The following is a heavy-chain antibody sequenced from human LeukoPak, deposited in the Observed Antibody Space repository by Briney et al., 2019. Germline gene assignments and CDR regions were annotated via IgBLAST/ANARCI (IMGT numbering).Heavy chain of an antibody. CDR2: VSTSGTP. J-gene: IGHJ5*02. V-gene: IGHV4-61*02. D-gene: IGHD1-26*01. CDR1: GGSIGGDLYF. CDR3: ARVVVRPTTRWFDP. Sequence: PSETLFLTCTVSGGSIGGDLYFWNWVRQPAGKGLEWVGRVSTSGTPNYNPSLKSRVTVSVDTSKNQFSLILSSVTAADTAVYYCARVVVRPTTRWFDPWGQGILVTVSS.